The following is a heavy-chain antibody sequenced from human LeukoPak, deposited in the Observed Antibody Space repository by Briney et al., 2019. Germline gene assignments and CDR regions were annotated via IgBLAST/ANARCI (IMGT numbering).Heavy chain of an antibody. J-gene: IGHJ6*02. V-gene: IGHV3-48*01. CDR1: GFTFSSYA. CDR2: ISSSSSTI. D-gene: IGHD3-3*01. Sequence: GRSLRLSCAASGFTFSSYAMHWVRQAPGKGLEWVSYISSSSSTIYYADSVKGRFTISRDNAKNSLYLQMNSLRAEDTAVYYCASSYYDFWSGYWHYYYGMDVWGQGTTVTVSS. CDR3: ASSYYDFWSGYWHYYYGMDV.